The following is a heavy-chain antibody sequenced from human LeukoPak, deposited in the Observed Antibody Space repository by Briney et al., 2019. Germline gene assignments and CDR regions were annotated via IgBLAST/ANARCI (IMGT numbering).Heavy chain of an antibody. Sequence: GGSLRLSCAASGFTFSSYWMSWVRQAPGKGLEWVANIKQDGSEKYYVDSVKGRFTISRDNAKNSLYLQMNSLRAEDTAVYYCARDQSKYVLRFLEYWGQGTLVTVSS. D-gene: IGHD3-3*01. CDR1: GFTFSSYW. J-gene: IGHJ4*02. CDR2: IKQDGSEK. CDR3: ARDQSKYVLRFLEY. V-gene: IGHV3-7*01.